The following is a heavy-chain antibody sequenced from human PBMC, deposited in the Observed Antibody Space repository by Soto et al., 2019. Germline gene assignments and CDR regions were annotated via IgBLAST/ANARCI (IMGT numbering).Heavy chain of an antibody. D-gene: IGHD3-10*01. CDR3: AKDGSGSYHYYYYYGMDV. Sequence: GGSLRLSCAASGFTFSSYGMHWVRQAPGKGLEWVAVISYDGSNKYYADSVKGRFTISRDNSKNTLYLQMNSLRAEDTAVYYCAKDGSGSYHYYYYYGMDVWGQGTTVTVSS. CDR1: GFTFSSYG. CDR2: ISYDGSNK. V-gene: IGHV3-30*18. J-gene: IGHJ6*02.